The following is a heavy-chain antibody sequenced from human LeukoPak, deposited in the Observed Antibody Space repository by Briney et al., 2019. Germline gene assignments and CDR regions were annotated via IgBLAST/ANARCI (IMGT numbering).Heavy chain of an antibody. CDR1: GFNFDDYA. CDR2: ITWNSDSI. J-gene: IGHJ6*03. CDR3: TRVEETATTAAIIRKYSYYYYYMDV. Sequence: GGSLRLSCAASGFNFDDYAMHWVRQAPGKGLEWVSGITWNSDSIGYADSVKGRFTISRDNAKNSLYLQMSSLRAEDTAVYYCTRVEETATTAAIIRKYSYYYYYMDVWGKGNTVTVSS. D-gene: IGHD4-11*01. V-gene: IGHV3-9*01.